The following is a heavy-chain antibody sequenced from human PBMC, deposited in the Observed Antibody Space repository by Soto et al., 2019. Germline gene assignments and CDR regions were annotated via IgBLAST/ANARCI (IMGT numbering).Heavy chain of an antibody. CDR1: GGTCSSYA. J-gene: IGHJ4*02. V-gene: IGHV1-69*13. CDR2: IIPIFGTA. Sequence: SVKVSCKASGGTCSSYAISWVLQAPGQGLEWMGGIIPIFGTANYAQKFQGRVTITADESTSTAYMELSSLRSEDTAVYYCASRPMVATETADYWGQGTLVTVSS. D-gene: IGHD5-12*01. CDR3: ASRPMVATETADY.